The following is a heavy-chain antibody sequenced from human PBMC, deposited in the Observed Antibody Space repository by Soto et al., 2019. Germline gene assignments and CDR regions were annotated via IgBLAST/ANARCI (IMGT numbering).Heavy chain of an antibody. CDR1: GFTFTSSA. CDR3: AAGTEAQGHYYYYGMDV. V-gene: IGHV1-58*01. D-gene: IGHD1-1*01. Sequence: QMQLVQSGPEVKKPGTSVKVSCKASGFTFTSSAVQWVRQARGQRLEWIGWIVVGSGNTNYAQKFQERVTITRDMSTSTAYMELSSLSSEDTAVYYCAAGTEAQGHYYYYGMDVWGQGTTVTVSS. J-gene: IGHJ6*02. CDR2: IVVGSGNT.